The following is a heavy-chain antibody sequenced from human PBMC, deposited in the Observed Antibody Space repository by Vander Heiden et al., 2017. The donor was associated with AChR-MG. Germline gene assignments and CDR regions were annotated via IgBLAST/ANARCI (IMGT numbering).Heavy chain of an antibody. Sequence: QVQLVQSGAEVKKPGASVKVSCKASGYTFTSYGISWVRPAPGQGLEWMGWISAYNGNTNYAQKLQGRVTMTTDTSTSTAYMELRSLRSEETAVYYCARDLDAGFARCVSSSHLDYWVQGTLVTVSS. CDR1: GYTFTSYG. D-gene: IGHD6-13*01. CDR3: ARDLDAGFARCVSSSHLDY. J-gene: IGHJ4*02. V-gene: IGHV1-18*01. CDR2: ISAYNGNT.